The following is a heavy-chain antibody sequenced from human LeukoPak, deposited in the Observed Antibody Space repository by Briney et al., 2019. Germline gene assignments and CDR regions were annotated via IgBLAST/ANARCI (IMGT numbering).Heavy chain of an antibody. CDR1: GYTFTSYD. D-gene: IGHD2-21*02. CDR2: MNPNSGNT. CDR3: ARGSNIVVVTAIRGTGDY. Sequence: ASVKVSCKASGYTFTSYDINWVRPATGQGLEWMGWMNPNSGNTGYAQKFQGRVTMTRNTSISTAYMELSSLRSEDTAVYYCARGSNIVVVTAIRGTGDYWGQGTLVTVSS. V-gene: IGHV1-8*01. J-gene: IGHJ4*02.